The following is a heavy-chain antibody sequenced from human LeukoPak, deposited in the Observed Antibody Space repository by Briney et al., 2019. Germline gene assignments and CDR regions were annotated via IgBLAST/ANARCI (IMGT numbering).Heavy chain of an antibody. D-gene: IGHD1-1*01. J-gene: IGHJ5*01. CDR2: VSDSGDIT. V-gene: IGHV3-23*01. CDR3: VKVGTTGTNNWFDS. CDR1: GFTFSSYA. Sequence: GGSLRLSCAASGFTFSSYAMNWVRQAPGKGLEWVSFVSDSGDITYYTDSVKGRFTISRDNSINTLWLQMSSLRAEDTAVYYCVKVGTTGTNNWFDSWGQGTLVTVSS.